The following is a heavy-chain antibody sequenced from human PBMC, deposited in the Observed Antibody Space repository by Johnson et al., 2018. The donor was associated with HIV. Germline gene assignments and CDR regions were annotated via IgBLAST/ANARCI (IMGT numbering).Heavy chain of an antibody. CDR3: AKLDDGFDI. D-gene: IGHD3-9*01. J-gene: IGHJ3*02. CDR2: ITSSGSTK. V-gene: IGHV3-11*01. CDR1: GITFSDYY. Sequence: QVQLVESGGGLVQPGGSLRLSCAASGITFSDYYMSWIRQAPGRGLEWVSYITSSGSTKYYAVSVKGRFTISRDNRKYSLYLQMNSLRTEDTALYYCAKLDDGFDIWGHGTMVTVSS.